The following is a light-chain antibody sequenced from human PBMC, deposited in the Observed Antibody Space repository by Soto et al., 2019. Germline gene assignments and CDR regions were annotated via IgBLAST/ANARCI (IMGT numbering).Light chain of an antibody. CDR1: QSVSSSY. CDR3: QHYCSSSYT. Sequence: EIVLTQSPGTLSLSPGERATLSCRASQSVSSSYLAWYKQKPGQAPRLLIYGASSRATGIPDRFSGSGSGTDFTLTISILEPEDFAVYYFQHYCSSSYTFGQGANLLIK. CDR2: GAS. J-gene: IGKJ2*01. V-gene: IGKV3-20*01.